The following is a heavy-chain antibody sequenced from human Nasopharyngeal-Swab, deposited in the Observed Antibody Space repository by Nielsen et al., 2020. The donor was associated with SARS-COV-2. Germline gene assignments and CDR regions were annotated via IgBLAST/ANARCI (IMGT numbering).Heavy chain of an antibody. V-gene: IGHV3-21*06. Sequence: GESLKISCATYGFTFSGYSMNWVRQAPGKGLEWVSLIDYTASYIYYGDSVKGRFTISRDDARNSLYLQMNSLRAEDTAVYYCARSDLYSSSWYAPFDYWGQGTLVTVSS. CDR2: IDYTASYI. D-gene: IGHD6-13*01. J-gene: IGHJ4*02. CDR3: ARSDLYSSSWYAPFDY. CDR1: GFTFSGYS.